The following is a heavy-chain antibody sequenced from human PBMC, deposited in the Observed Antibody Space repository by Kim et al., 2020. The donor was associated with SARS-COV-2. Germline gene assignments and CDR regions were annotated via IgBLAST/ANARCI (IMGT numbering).Heavy chain of an antibody. Sequence: SETLSLTCTVSGGSVSSGSYYWSWIRQPPGKGLEWIGYIYYSGSTNYNPSLKSRVTISVDTSKNQFSLKLSSVTAADTAVYYCAREKTVGATPYYYYGMDVWGQGTTVTVSS. V-gene: IGHV4-61*01. D-gene: IGHD1-26*01. CDR3: AREKTVGATPYYYYGMDV. CDR2: IYYSGST. CDR1: GGSVSSGSYY. J-gene: IGHJ6*02.